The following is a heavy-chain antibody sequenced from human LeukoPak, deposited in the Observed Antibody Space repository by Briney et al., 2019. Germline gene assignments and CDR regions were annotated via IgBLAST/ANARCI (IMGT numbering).Heavy chain of an antibody. J-gene: IGHJ4*02. Sequence: GESLKISCKVSGYIFNNFWIGWVRQMPGKGLELMGIIYHGDSDTRYSPSFQGQVTISADESISTAYLQWSSLKASDTAMYYCATTGYCSGGRCPHDYWGQGTLVTVSS. CDR2: IYHGDSDT. CDR3: ATTGYCSGGRCPHDY. V-gene: IGHV5-51*01. D-gene: IGHD2-15*01. CDR1: GYIFNNFW.